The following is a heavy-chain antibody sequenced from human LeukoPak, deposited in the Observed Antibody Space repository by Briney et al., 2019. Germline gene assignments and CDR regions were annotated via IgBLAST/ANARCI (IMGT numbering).Heavy chain of an antibody. V-gene: IGHV1-18*01. CDR1: GYTFTSYG. CDR2: ISAYNGNT. D-gene: IGHD2-2*01. CDR3: ARVPIVVVPAAFHYYMDV. Sequence: ASVKVSCKASGYTFTSYGISWVRQAPGQGLEWMGWISAYNGNTNYAQKLQGRVTMTTDTSTSTAYMELRSLRSDDTAVYYCARVPIVVVPAAFHYYMDVWGKGTTVTVSS. J-gene: IGHJ6*03.